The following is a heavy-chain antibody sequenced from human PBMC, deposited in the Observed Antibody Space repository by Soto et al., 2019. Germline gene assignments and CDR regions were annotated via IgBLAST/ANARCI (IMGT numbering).Heavy chain of an antibody. D-gene: IGHD3-22*01. V-gene: IGHV2-5*01. J-gene: IGHJ3*02. CDR2: IYWNDDK. Sequence: QITLKESGPTLVKPTQTLTLTCTFSGFSLSTSGVGVGWIRQPPGKALEWLALIYWNDDKRYSPSLKSRLTITKDTSKNQVVLTMTNMDPVDTATYYCAHWYYYDSSGYPFFGPLDAFDIWGQGTMVTVSS. CDR1: GFSLSTSGVG. CDR3: AHWYYYDSSGYPFFGPLDAFDI.